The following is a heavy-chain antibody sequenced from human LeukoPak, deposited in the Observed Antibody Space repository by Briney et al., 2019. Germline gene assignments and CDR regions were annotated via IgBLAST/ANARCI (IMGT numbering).Heavy chain of an antibody. Sequence: PSETLSLTCTVSGGSISSYYWSWIRQPPGEGLEWIGYIYYSGSTNYNPSLKSRVTISVDTSKNQFSLKLSSVTAADTAVYYCARGSVLRFLEWSRGEYFQHWGQGTLVTVSS. CDR2: IYYSGST. CDR3: ARGSVLRFLEWSRGEYFQH. J-gene: IGHJ1*01. D-gene: IGHD3-3*01. V-gene: IGHV4-59*01. CDR1: GGSISSYY.